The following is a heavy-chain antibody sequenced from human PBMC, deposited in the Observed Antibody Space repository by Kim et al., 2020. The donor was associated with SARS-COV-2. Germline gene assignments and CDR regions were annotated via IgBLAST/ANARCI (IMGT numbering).Heavy chain of an antibody. J-gene: IGHJ6*02. CDR2: ISSSGSTI. Sequence: GGSLRLSCAASGFTFSSYEMNWVRQAPGKGLEWVSYISSSGSTIYYADSVKGRFTISRDNAKNSLYLQMNSLRAEDTAVYYCARGDSSGWYDYYYYYGMDVWGQGTTVTVSS. CDR3: ARGDSSGWYDYYYYYGMDV. D-gene: IGHD6-19*01. V-gene: IGHV3-48*03. CDR1: GFTFSSYE.